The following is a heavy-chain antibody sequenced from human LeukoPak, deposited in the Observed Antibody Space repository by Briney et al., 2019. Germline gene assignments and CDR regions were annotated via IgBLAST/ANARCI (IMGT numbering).Heavy chain of an antibody. J-gene: IGHJ4*02. Sequence: SVKVSCKASGGTFSSYAISWVRQAPGQGLEWMGRIIPIFGTANYAQKFHGRVTITTDESTSTAYMELSSLRSEDTAVYYCARAAAGTEGYFDYWGQGTLVTVSS. CDR2: IIPIFGTA. V-gene: IGHV1-69*05. CDR3: ARAAAGTEGYFDY. D-gene: IGHD6-13*01. CDR1: GGTFSSYA.